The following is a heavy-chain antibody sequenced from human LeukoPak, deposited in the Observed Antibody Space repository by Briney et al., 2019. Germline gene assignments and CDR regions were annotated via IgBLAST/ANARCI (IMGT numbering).Heavy chain of an antibody. CDR3: AREGLTTSS. J-gene: IGHJ4*02. CDR1: GFTFSDHY. V-gene: IGHV3-11*04. CDR2: ISGSGDTM. D-gene: IGHD1-14*01. Sequence: PGGSLTLSCAASGFTFSDHYMTWIRQAPGKGLEWISFISGSGDTMFYADSVKGRFAISRDNAKNSVFPQMSSLRAEDTAMSYCAREGLTTSSWGQGTLVTVSS.